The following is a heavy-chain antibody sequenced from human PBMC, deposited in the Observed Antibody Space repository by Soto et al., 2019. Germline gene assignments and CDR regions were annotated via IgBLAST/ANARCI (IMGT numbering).Heavy chain of an antibody. CDR1: GFTFSSYS. V-gene: IGHV3-23*01. Sequence: QLLESGGGLVQPGGSLRLSCAASGFTFSSYSMNWVRQAPGKGLRWVATVGGGGDNIFYADSVKGRFTISRDDSQNMVFLQMNSLRPEDTAVYFCAKRDSGSGRSPPLINYWGQGTLVTVSS. J-gene: IGHJ4*02. CDR3: AKRDSGSGRSPPLINY. CDR2: VGGGGDNI. D-gene: IGHD3-10*01.